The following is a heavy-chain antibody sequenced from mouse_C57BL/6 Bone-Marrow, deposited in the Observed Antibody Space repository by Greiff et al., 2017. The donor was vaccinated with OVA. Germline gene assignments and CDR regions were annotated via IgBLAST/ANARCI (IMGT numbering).Heavy chain of an antibody. CDR2: INYDGSST. V-gene: IGHV5-16*01. D-gene: IGHD1-1*01. CDR1: GFTFSAYY. CDR3: ARGRTTVVAWYFDV. J-gene: IGHJ1*03. Sequence: DVKLVESEGGLVQPGSSMKLSCTASGFTFSAYYMAWVRQVPEKGLEWVANINYDGSSTYYLDSLKSRFIISRDNAKNILYLQMSSLKSEDTATYYCARGRTTVVAWYFDVWGTGTTVTVSS.